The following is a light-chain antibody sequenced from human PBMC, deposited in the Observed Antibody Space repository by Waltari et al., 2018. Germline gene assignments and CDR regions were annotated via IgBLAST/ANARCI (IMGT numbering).Light chain of an antibody. CDR1: QDIGND. J-gene: IGKJ3*01. Sequence: IQMTQSPPSLSASVGDTVTLTCRASQDIGNDLNWLQQTPGNAPKILIHAAYTLETGAPRRVSARGSGTDLTLAITSLQPEDIAVYFWLQHNKSPFTFGPGTRLDIK. CDR3: LQHNKSPFT. V-gene: IGKV1-17*01. CDR2: AAY.